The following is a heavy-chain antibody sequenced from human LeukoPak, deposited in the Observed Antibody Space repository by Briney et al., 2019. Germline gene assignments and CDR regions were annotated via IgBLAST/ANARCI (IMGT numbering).Heavy chain of an antibody. Sequence: SETLSLTCTVSGGSISSSTYFWGWIRQPPGKGLEWIGTIYYSGSTYYNPSLKSRVTISVDTSKNQFSLKLSSVTAADTAVYYCARESLTWLQSRTSWFDPWGQGTLVTVSS. CDR3: ARESLTWLQSRTSWFDP. V-gene: IGHV4-39*07. D-gene: IGHD5-24*01. J-gene: IGHJ5*02. CDR1: GGSISSSTYF. CDR2: IYYSGST.